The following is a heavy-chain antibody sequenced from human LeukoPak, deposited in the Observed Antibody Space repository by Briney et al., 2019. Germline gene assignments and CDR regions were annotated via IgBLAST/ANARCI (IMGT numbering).Heavy chain of an antibody. CDR2: INPNSGGT. V-gene: IGHV1-2*02. CDR1: GYTFTGYY. J-gene: IGHJ4*02. CDR3: ARVGSGWRPYYFDY. D-gene: IGHD6-19*01. Sequence: ASVKVSCKASGYTFTGYYMHWVRQAPGQGLEWMGWINPNSGGTNYAQKFQGRVTMTRDTSISTAYMELSRLRSDDTAVYYCARVGSGWRPYYFDYWGQGTLVTVSS.